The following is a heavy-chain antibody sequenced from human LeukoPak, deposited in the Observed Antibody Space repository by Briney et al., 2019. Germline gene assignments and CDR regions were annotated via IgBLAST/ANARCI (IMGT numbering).Heavy chain of an antibody. CDR3: ARGRIDRYRGEYFDY. CDR1: GYSISSGYF. CDR2: IYHSGST. Sequence: PSETLSLTCTVSGYSISSGYFWGWIRPPPGKGLEWIASIYHSGSTYYNPSLKSRVTISIDTSKNQLSLQLNSVTAADTAVYYCARGRIDRYRGEYFDYWGQGTLVTVSS. V-gene: IGHV4-38-2*02. J-gene: IGHJ4*02. D-gene: IGHD1-26*01.